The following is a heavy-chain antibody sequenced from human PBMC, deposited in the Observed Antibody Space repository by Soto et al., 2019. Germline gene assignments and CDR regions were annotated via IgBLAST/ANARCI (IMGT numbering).Heavy chain of an antibody. CDR3: ARHAPVPGIRWYFDL. D-gene: IGHD3-10*01. J-gene: IGHJ2*01. V-gene: IGHV4-39*01. Sequence: QLQLQESGPGLVKPSETLSLTCTVSGGSISSSSYYWGWIRQPPGKGLEWIGSIYYSGSTYYNPSLKSRVTISVDTSKNQFSLKLSSVTAADMAVYYCARHAPVPGIRWYFDLWGRGTLVTVSS. CDR1: GGSISSSSYY. CDR2: IYYSGST.